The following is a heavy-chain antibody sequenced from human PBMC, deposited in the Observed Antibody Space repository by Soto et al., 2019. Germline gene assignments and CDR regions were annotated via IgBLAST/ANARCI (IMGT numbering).Heavy chain of an antibody. CDR2: NNPSGGST. CDR1: GYTFTSYY. V-gene: IGHV1-46*03. CDR3: ARDTAMESDAFDI. D-gene: IGHD5-18*01. Sequence: ASVKVSCKASGYTFTSYYMHWVLQAPGQGLEWMGKNNPSGGSTNYAQKFQGRVTMSRDTSTSTVYIELSSLRFEDTAVYYCARDTAMESDAFDIWGQGTMVTVSS. J-gene: IGHJ3*02.